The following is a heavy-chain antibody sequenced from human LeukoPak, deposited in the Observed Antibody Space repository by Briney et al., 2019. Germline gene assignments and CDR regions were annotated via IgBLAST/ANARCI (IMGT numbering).Heavy chain of an antibody. D-gene: IGHD3-10*01. J-gene: IGHJ6*03. CDR2: IRYDGSNK. Sequence: GGSLRLSCAASGCTFSSYGMHWVRQAPGKGLEWVAFIRYDGSNKYYADSVKGRFTISRDNSKNTLYLQMNSLRAEDTAVYYCAKDRGYYHYYMDVWGKGTTVTVSS. V-gene: IGHV3-30*02. CDR1: GCTFSSYG. CDR3: AKDRGYYHYYMDV.